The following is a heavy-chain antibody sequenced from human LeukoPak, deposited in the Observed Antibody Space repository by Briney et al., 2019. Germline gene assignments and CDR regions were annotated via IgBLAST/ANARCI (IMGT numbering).Heavy chain of an antibody. D-gene: IGHD5-24*01. CDR3: ARGRARLQLDY. J-gene: IGHJ4*02. CDR2: ISWNSGSI. CDR1: GFTFDDYA. V-gene: IGHV3-9*01. Sequence: GGSLRLSCAASGFTFDDYAMHWVRQAPGKGLEWVSGISWNSGSIGYADSVKGRFTISRDNAKNSLYLQMNSLRAEDTAVYYCARGRARLQLDYWGQGTLVTVSS.